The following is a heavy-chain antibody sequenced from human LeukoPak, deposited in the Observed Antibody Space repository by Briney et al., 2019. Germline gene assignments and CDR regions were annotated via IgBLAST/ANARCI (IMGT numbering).Heavy chain of an antibody. CDR3: ARGIVLMVYAAYYFDY. D-gene: IGHD2-8*01. V-gene: IGHV4-34*01. Sequence: PSETLSLTCAVYGGSFSGYYWSWIRQPPGKGLEWIGEINHSGSTNYNPSLKSRVTISVDTSKNQFSLKLSSVTAADTAVYYCARGIVLMVYAAYYFDYWGQGTLVTVSS. CDR1: GGSFSGYY. CDR2: INHSGST. J-gene: IGHJ4*02.